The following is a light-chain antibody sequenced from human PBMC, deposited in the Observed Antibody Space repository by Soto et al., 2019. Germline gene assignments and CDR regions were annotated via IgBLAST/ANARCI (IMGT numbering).Light chain of an antibody. CDR1: QSISTW. V-gene: IGKV1-5*03. Sequence: DIQMTQSTSTLSASVGDRVTITCRASQSISTWLAWYQQKPGKAPKLLIYKASNLEGGVPSRFSGSGSGTEFTLTISSLQPDDFATYYCQQYNTYWTFGQGTKVDI. CDR2: KAS. J-gene: IGKJ1*01. CDR3: QQYNTYWT.